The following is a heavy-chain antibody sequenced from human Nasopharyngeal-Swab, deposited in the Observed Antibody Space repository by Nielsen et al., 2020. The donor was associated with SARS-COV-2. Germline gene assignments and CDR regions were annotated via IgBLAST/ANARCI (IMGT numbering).Heavy chain of an antibody. V-gene: IGHV4-38-2*02. J-gene: IGHJ5*02. Sequence: SETLSLTCTVSGYSTSSGYDWAWIRQPPGKGLEWIGSIYHGGSTYYTPSLESRVTISVDTSNNHFSLKLTSVTAADTAVYYCARELSNTPKYNWFDPWGQGTLVTVSS. CDR2: IYHGGST. CDR3: ARELSNTPKYNWFDP. CDR1: GYSTSSGYD. D-gene: IGHD5-18*01.